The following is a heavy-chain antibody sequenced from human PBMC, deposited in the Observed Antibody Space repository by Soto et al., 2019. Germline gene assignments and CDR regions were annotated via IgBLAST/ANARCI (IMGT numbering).Heavy chain of an antibody. CDR2: MNPKSGGA. CDR1: GYTFTDYY. V-gene: IGHV1-2*02. D-gene: IGHD5-18*01. J-gene: IGHJ3*02. CDR3: TGENIENSDGLYDAFDI. Sequence: ASVKVSCKTSGYTFTDYYTHWVRQAPGQGLEWMGWMNPKSGGAYFAQKFQGRVTLTRDTSIGTAYIEVNSLTSDDTAVYFCTGENIENSDGLYDAFDIWGQGTTVTVSS.